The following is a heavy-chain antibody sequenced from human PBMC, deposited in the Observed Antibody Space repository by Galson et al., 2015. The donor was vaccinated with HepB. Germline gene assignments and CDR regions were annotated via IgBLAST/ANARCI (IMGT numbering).Heavy chain of an antibody. V-gene: IGHV3-48*02. J-gene: IGHJ6*02. Sequence: SLRLSCAVSGFTFSDYSMDWVRQAPGKGLEWVSHITSTGSTIYYADSVKGRFTISRDNAKNSLYLQMNSLRDEDTAMYYCARSPFPTSGMDVWGQGTTVTIS. CDR1: GFTFSDYS. CDR2: ITSTGSTI. CDR3: ARSPFPTSGMDV.